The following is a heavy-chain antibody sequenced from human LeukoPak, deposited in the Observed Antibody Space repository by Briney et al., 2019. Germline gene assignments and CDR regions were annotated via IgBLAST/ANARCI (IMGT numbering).Heavy chain of an antibody. V-gene: IGHV4-61*02. CDR1: GGSISSGSYY. Sequence: PSETLSLTCTVSGGSISSGSYYWSWIRQPAGKGLEWIGRIYTSGSTNYNPSLKSRVTMSVDTSKNQFSLKLSSVTAADTAVYYCARGGIVGAGFDYWGQGTLVTVSS. CDR3: ARGGIVGAGFDY. D-gene: IGHD1-26*01. J-gene: IGHJ4*02. CDR2: IYTSGST.